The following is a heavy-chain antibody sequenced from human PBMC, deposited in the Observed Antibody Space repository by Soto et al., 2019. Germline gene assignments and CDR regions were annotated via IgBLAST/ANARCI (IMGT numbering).Heavy chain of an antibody. CDR1: GFRFEQYV. J-gene: IGHJ4*02. V-gene: IGHV3-9*01. D-gene: IGHD3-10*01. CDR2: VSPTGDTV. CDR3: LKDAPNGSIDD. Sequence: VQVVASGGGLVQPGRSLRLSCAVSGFRFEQYVMHWVRQGPGKGLECVSTVSPTGDTVAYADSVEGRFTVSRDNAKNSLYLQMNRLKGDATAFYYCLKDAPNGSIDDWGQGTLGTVSS.